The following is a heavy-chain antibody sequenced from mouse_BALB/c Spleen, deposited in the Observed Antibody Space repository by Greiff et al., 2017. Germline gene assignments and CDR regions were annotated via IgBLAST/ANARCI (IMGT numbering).Heavy chain of an antibody. CDR2: ISYSGST. V-gene: IGHV3-2*02. D-gene: IGHD1-1*01. CDR3: ARAGDYYGSRGGYYFDY. CDR1: GYSITSDYA. Sequence: EVQLQQSGPGLVKPSQSLSLTCTVTGYSITSDYAWNWIRQFPGNKLEWMGYISYSGSTSYNPSLKSRISITRDTSKNQFFLQLNSVTTEDTATYYCARAGDYYGSRGGYYFDYWGQGTTLTVSS. J-gene: IGHJ2*01.